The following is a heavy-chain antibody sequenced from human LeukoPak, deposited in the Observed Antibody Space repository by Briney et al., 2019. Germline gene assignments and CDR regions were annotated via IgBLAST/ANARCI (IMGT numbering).Heavy chain of an antibody. J-gene: IGHJ4*02. Sequence: PSETLSLTCTVSGGSISSSSYYWGWIHQPPGKGLEWIGSIYYSGSTYYNPSLKSRVTISVDTSKNQFSLKLSSVTAADTAVYYCARQTLDCSGGSCYGYFDYWGQGTLVTVSS. CDR2: IYYSGST. CDR3: ARQTLDCSGGSCYGYFDY. D-gene: IGHD2-15*01. V-gene: IGHV4-39*01. CDR1: GGSISSSSYY.